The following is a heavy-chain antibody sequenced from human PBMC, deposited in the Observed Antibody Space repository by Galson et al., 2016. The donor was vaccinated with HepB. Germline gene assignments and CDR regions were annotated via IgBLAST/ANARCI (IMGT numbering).Heavy chain of an antibody. J-gene: IGHJ4*02. CDR2: IWYDGSLK. CDR3: VRDYRSIPPTYYFDY. CDR1: GFIFSSYA. Sequence: SLRLSCAASGFIFSSYAMHWVRQAPGKGLEWVAVIWYDGSLKYYADSVKGRFTISRDNSKNTLYLQMNSLRAEDTAVYYCVRDYRSIPPTYYFDYWGQGTLVTVSS. V-gene: IGHV3-33*01. D-gene: IGHD1-14*01.